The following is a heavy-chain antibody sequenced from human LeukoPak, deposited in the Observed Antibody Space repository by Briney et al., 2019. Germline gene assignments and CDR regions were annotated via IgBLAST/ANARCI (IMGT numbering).Heavy chain of an antibody. V-gene: IGHV3-21*01. CDR3: ARGGNYDYGDYDVDY. CDR1: GFTFSSYS. D-gene: IGHD4-17*01. J-gene: IGHJ4*02. CDR2: ISGSSSYI. Sequence: PGGSLRLSCAASGFTFSSYSMNWVRQAPGKGLEWVSSISGSSSYIYYADSVKGRFTISRDNAKNSLYLQMNSLRAKDTAVYYCARGGNYDYGDYDVDYWGQGTLVTVSS.